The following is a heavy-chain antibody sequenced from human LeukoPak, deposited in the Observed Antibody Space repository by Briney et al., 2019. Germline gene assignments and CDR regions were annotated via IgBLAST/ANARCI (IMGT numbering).Heavy chain of an antibody. Sequence: PGGSLRLSCAASGFTFSSYSMNWVRQAPGKGLEWVSSISSSSSYIYYADSVKGRFTISGDNAKNSLYLQMNSLRAEDTAVYYCARAPGQYSYGLHYWGQGTLVTVSS. J-gene: IGHJ4*02. D-gene: IGHD5-18*01. CDR1: GFTFSSYS. CDR2: ISSSSSYI. V-gene: IGHV3-21*01. CDR3: ARAPGQYSYGLHY.